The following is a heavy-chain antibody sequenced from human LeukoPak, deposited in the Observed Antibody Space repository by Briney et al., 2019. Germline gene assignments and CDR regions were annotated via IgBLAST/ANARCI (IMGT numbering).Heavy chain of an antibody. Sequence: SETLSLTCAVYGGSFSGYYWSWIRQPPGKGLEWIGEINHSGSTSYNPSLKSRVTISVDTFKNQFSLKLSSVTAADTAVYYCARGDYDYVWGGYRYWVFDYWGQGTLVTVSS. D-gene: IGHD3-16*02. CDR3: ARGDYDYVWGGYRYWVFDY. CDR1: GGSFSGYY. V-gene: IGHV4-34*01. J-gene: IGHJ4*02. CDR2: INHSGST.